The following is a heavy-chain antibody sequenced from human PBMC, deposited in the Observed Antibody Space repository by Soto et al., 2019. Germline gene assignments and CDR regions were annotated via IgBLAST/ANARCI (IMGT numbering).Heavy chain of an antibody. J-gene: IGHJ6*02. Sequence: QVQLVESGGGVVQPGRSLRLSCAASGFTFSSYGMHWVRQAPGKGLEWVAVISYDGSNKYYADSVKGRFTISRDNSNNTLYLQLNSLRGEDTAVYYCAKDGASYYYYGMDVWGQGTTVTVSS. CDR1: GFTFSSYG. D-gene: IGHD3-10*01. CDR2: ISYDGSNK. V-gene: IGHV3-30*18. CDR3: AKDGASYYYYGMDV.